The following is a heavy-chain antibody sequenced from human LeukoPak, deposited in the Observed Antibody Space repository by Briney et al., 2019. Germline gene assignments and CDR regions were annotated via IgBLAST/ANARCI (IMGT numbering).Heavy chain of an antibody. CDR2: ISGSGGST. CDR1: GFTFSSYA. Sequence: PGGSLRLSCAASGFTFSSYAMSWVRQAPGKGLEWASAISGSGGSTYYADSVKGRFTISRDNSKNTLYLQMNSLRAEDTAVYYCAKVPGYYYDSSGYYYFDYWGQGTLVTVSS. D-gene: IGHD3-22*01. J-gene: IGHJ4*02. V-gene: IGHV3-23*01. CDR3: AKVPGYYYDSSGYYYFDY.